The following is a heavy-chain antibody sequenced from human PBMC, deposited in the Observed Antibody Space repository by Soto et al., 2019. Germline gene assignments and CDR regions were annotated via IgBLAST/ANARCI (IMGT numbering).Heavy chain of an antibody. J-gene: IGHJ5*02. CDR1: GGSISSYY. CDR2: IYYSGST. D-gene: IGHD3-10*01. V-gene: IGHV4-59*01. Sequence: SETLSLTCTVSGGSISSYYWSWIRQPPGKGLEWIGYIYYSGSTNYNPSLKSRVTISVDTSKNQFSLKLSSVTAADTAVYYCARDHYYGSGSTNWFDPWGQGTLVT. CDR3: ARDHYYGSGSTNWFDP.